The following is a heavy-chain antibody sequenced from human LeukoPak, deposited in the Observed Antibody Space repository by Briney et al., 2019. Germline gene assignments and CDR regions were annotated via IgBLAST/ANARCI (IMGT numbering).Heavy chain of an antibody. CDR3: AKRTVHGGYAAGIDY. D-gene: IGHD5-12*01. CDR1: GFTFSSYA. Sequence: GGSLSLSCAASGFTFSSYAMSWVRQAPGEGLEWVSAISGSGGSTYYPDSVKGRFTISRDNSKNTLYLQMNSLRAEDTAVYYCAKRTVHGGYAAGIDYWGQGTLVTVSS. V-gene: IGHV3-23*01. J-gene: IGHJ4*02. CDR2: ISGSGGST.